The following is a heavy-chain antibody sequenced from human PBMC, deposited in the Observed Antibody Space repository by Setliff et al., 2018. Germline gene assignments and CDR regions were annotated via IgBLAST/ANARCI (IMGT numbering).Heavy chain of an antibody. Sequence: PSETLSLTCTVSGGSITSHYWSWIRQPPGKGLEWIGYIYYSGSTYYSPSLKSRVTISVDTSKNQFSLKLSSVTAADTAVYYCARVRDYEIDYWGQGTLVTVS. CDR2: IYYSGST. D-gene: IGHD3-16*01. J-gene: IGHJ4*02. CDR1: GGSITSHY. V-gene: IGHV4-59*11. CDR3: ARVRDYEIDY.